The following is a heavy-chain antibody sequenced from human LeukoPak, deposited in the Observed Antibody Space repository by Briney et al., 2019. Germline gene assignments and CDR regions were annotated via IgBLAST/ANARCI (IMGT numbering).Heavy chain of an antibody. Sequence: GGSLRLSCEVSGFTFSSYWMNWVRPAPGKGLEWVANIKQDGSDKYYVDSVKGRFTISRDNAKNSLYLQMNSLRAEDTAVYYCAIIPRAAAGPSARSPFHYWGQGTLVTVSS. J-gene: IGHJ4*02. V-gene: IGHV3-7*01. CDR3: AIIPRAAAGPSARSPFHY. D-gene: IGHD6-13*01. CDR2: IKQDGSDK. CDR1: GFTFSSYW.